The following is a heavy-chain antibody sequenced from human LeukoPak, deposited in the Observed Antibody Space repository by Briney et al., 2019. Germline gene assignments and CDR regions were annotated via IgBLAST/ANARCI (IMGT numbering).Heavy chain of an antibody. CDR1: GFSISNYW. V-gene: IGHV3-7*01. CDR2: IKGGGSER. CDR3: VRQAGVS. D-gene: IGHD6-19*01. J-gene: IGHJ5*02. Sequence: GGSLRLSCAVSGFSISNYWMTWVRQAPGKGLEWVANIKGGGSERYYVDSVKGRFTISRDNAKNSLYLQMNSLRAEDTAVYYCVRQAGVSWGQGTLVTVSS.